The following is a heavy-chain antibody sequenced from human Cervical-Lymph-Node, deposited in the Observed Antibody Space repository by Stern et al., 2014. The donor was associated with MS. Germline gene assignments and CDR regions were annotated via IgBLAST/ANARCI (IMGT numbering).Heavy chain of an antibody. CDR2: IYYSGST. J-gene: IGHJ4*02. V-gene: IGHV4-61*01. Sequence: QLQLQESGPGLVKPSETLSLTCTVSGGSVSSGSYYWSWIRQPPGKGLEWVGYIYYSGSTNYIPSLKSRVTISVDTSKNQFSLKLSSVTAADTAVYYCARDRLDSSHPLDYWGQGTLVTVSS. CDR3: ARDRLDSSHPLDY. CDR1: GGSVSSGSYY. D-gene: IGHD3-22*01.